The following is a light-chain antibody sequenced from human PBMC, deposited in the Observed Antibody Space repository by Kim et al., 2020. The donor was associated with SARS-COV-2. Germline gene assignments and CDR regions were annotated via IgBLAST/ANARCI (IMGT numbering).Light chain of an antibody. Sequence: AAVGERVTITCRASQDVTNFVAWYQQKPGKAPNLLIYSASIVQSGVPSRFSGSGYGTDFTLTITGLQPEDVATYYCQKYNRAPLTFGGGTKVDIK. J-gene: IGKJ4*01. V-gene: IGKV1-27*01. CDR3: QKYNRAPLT. CDR1: QDVTNF. CDR2: SAS.